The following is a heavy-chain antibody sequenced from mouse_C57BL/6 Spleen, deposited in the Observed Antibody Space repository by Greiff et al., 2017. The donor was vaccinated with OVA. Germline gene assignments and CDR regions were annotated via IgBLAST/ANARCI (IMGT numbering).Heavy chain of an antibody. CDR3: VRPNWDGYFDV. V-gene: IGHV10-1*01. D-gene: IGHD4-1*02. CDR1: GFSFNTYA. J-gene: IGHJ1*03. CDR2: IRSKSNNYAT. Sequence: GGGLVQPKGSLKLSCAASGFSFNTYAMNWVRQAPGKGLEWVARIRSKSNNYATYYADSVKDRFTISRDDSESMLYLQMNNLKTEDTAMYYCVRPNWDGYFDVWGTGTTVTVSS.